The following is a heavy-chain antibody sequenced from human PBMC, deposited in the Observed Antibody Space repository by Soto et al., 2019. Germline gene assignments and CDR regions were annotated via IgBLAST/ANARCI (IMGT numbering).Heavy chain of an antibody. CDR3: AKVRVRGCSSTSCYYYYGMDV. V-gene: IGHV3-23*01. J-gene: IGHJ6*02. Sequence: PGGSLRLSCAASGFTFSSYAMSWVRQAPGKGLEWVSAISGSGGSTYYADSVKGRFTISRDNSKNTLYLQMNSLRAEDTAVYYCAKVRVRGCSSTSCYYYYGMDVWGQGTTVTVSS. CDR1: GFTFSSYA. CDR2: ISGSGGST. D-gene: IGHD2-2*01.